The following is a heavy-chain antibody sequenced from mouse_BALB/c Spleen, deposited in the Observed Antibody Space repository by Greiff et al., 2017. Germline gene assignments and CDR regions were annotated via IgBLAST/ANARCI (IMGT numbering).Heavy chain of an antibody. D-gene: IGHD2-1*01. V-gene: IGHV6-6*02. J-gene: IGHJ2*01. CDR1: GFTFSSYW. Sequence: DVQLQESGGGLVQPGGSMKLSCVASGFTFSSYWMSWVRQSPEKGLEWVAEIRLKSDNYATHYAESVKGKFTISGDDSKSRLYLQMNSLRAEDTGIYYCTGGNYYFDYWGQGTTLTVSS. CDR2: IRLKSDNYAT. CDR3: TGGNYYFDY.